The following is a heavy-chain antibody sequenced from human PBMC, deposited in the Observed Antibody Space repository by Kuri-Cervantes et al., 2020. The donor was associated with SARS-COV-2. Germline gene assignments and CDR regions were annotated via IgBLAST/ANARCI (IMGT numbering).Heavy chain of an antibody. D-gene: IGHD3-16*01. Sequence: GESLKISCAASGFTVSTNYMSWVRQAPGKGLEWVSIIYSGGTTYYADSVKGRFTISRDNSKNTLYLQMNSLRAEDTAVYYCAKVGGHREYFQNWGQGTLVTGSS. CDR1: GFTVSTNY. J-gene: IGHJ1*01. CDR2: IYSGGTT. CDR3: AKVGGHREYFQN. V-gene: IGHV3-53*01.